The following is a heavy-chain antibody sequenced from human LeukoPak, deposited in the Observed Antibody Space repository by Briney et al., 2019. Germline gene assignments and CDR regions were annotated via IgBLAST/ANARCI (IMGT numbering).Heavy chain of an antibody. J-gene: IGHJ4*02. CDR1: GGSIRSYY. CDR2: IYYSGST. V-gene: IGHV4-59*01. Sequence: SETLSLTCTVSGGSIRSYYWSWIRQPPGKGLEGIGYIYYSGSTNYNPSLKSRVTISVDTSKNQFSLKLSSVTAADTAVYYCARCIAVAGAFDYWGQGTLVTVSS. D-gene: IGHD6-19*01. CDR3: ARCIAVAGAFDY.